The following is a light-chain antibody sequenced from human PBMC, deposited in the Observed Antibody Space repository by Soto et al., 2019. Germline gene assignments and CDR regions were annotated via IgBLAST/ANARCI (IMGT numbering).Light chain of an antibody. Sequence: EIVMTQSPATLSVSPGERATLSCRASQSVSNKLAWYQQKPGQAPRLLIYGASTRATGIPARFSGSGSGTEFTLTISSLQSEDFAVYYCQQYDSWPLTFGQGTKVEI. CDR1: QSVSNK. CDR3: QQYDSWPLT. CDR2: GAS. V-gene: IGKV3-15*01. J-gene: IGKJ1*01.